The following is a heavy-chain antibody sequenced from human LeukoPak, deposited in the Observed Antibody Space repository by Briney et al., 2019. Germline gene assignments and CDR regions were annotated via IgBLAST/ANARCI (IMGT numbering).Heavy chain of an antibody. CDR1: GFTFSMYW. CDR2: IKQDGSEK. CDR3: ARGSDWYYYYYGVDV. D-gene: IGHD2-21*01. Sequence: GGSLRLSCAAYGFTFSMYWMTWVRQAPGKGLEWVANIKQDGSEKYYVDSVKGRFTISRDNAKNSLYLQMNSLRAEDTAVYYCARGSDWYYYYYGVDVWGQGTTVTVSS. J-gene: IGHJ6*02. V-gene: IGHV3-7*01.